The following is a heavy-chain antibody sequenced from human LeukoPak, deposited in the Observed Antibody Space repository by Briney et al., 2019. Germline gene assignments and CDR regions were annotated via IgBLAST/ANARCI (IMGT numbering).Heavy chain of an antibody. V-gene: IGHV3-23*01. CDR3: ATDGIVTRNFDY. CDR2: ISGSGGST. Sequence: GGSLRLSCAASGFTFSSYGMSWVRQAPGKGLEWVSAISGSGGSTYYADSVKGRFTISRDNSKNTLYLQMNSLRAEDTAVYYCATDGIVTRNFDYWGQGTLVTVSS. CDR1: GFTFSSYG. J-gene: IGHJ4*02. D-gene: IGHD1-26*01.